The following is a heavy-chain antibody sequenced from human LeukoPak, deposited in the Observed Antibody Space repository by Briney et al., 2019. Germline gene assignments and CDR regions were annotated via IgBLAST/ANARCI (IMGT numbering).Heavy chain of an antibody. Sequence: ASVKVSCKASGYTFSGHYIHWVRQAPGQGLEWMGWINPHSGGTNYVQKFQGRVTLTCDTSVSTAYLELSRLRSDDTAVYYCARDDGGSGQWLVPYFDYWGQGTLVTVSS. CDR3: ARDDGGSGQWLVPYFDY. V-gene: IGHV1-2*02. J-gene: IGHJ4*02. D-gene: IGHD6-19*01. CDR2: INPHSGGT. CDR1: GYTFSGHY.